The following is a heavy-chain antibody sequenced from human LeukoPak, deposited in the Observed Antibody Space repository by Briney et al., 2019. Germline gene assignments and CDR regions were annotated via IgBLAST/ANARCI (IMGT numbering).Heavy chain of an antibody. Sequence: SETLSLTCTVSGGSISGYYWSWIRQPPGKGLEWIGYIYYSGSTNYNPSLKSRVTISVDTSKNQFSLKLSSVTAADTAVYYCARDSTSSYCGGDCYAFDIWGQGTMVTVSS. CDR1: GGSISGYY. CDR3: ARDSTSSYCGGDCYAFDI. CDR2: IYYSGST. J-gene: IGHJ3*02. V-gene: IGHV4-59*01. D-gene: IGHD2-21*02.